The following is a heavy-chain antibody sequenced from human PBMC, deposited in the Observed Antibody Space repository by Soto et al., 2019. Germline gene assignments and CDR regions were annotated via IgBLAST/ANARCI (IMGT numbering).Heavy chain of an antibody. J-gene: IGHJ4*02. CDR3: TRSFPYGCSGGSCYQDY. CDR1: GGSISSYY. CDR2: IYYSGST. Sequence: SETLSLTCTVSGGSISSYYWSWIRQPPGKGLEWIGYIYYSGSTNYNPSLKSRVTISEDTSKNQFSLKLSSVTAADTAVYYCTRSFPYGCSGGSCYQDYWGQGTLVTVAS. V-gene: IGHV4-59*01. D-gene: IGHD2-15*01.